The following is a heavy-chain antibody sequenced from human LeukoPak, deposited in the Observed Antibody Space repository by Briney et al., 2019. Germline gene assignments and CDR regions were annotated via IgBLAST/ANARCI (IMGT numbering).Heavy chain of an antibody. J-gene: IGHJ4*02. Sequence: GGSLRLSCAASGFTFSEYEMNWVRRAPGKGLEWVSDISSGGATIFYADSAKGRFTISRDNAKNSLYLQMNSLRDEDTAIYYCTRGLVVWGPGALVTVSS. V-gene: IGHV3-48*03. CDR1: GFTFSEYE. D-gene: IGHD2-2*01. CDR2: ISSGGATI. CDR3: TRGLVV.